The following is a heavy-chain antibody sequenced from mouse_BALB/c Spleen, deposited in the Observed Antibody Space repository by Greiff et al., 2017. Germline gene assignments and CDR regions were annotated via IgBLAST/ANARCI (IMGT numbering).Heavy chain of an antibody. V-gene: IGHV3-2*02. J-gene: IGHJ2*01. Sequence: EVKLVESGPGLVKPSQSLSLTCTVTGYSITSDYAWNWIRQFPGNKLEWMGYISYSGSTSYNPSLKSRISITRDTSKNQFFLQLNSVTTEDTATYYCAVITTVVPFDYWGQGTTLTVSS. CDR2: ISYSGST. CDR1: GYSITSDYA. CDR3: AVITTVVPFDY. D-gene: IGHD1-1*01.